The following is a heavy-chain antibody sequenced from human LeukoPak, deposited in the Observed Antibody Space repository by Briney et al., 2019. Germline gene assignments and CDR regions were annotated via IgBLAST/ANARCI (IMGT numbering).Heavy chain of an antibody. V-gene: IGHV1-18*01. CDR2: ISAYNGNT. J-gene: IGHJ6*02. CDR1: GYTFTSYG. D-gene: IGHD6-13*01. Sequence: ASVKVSCKASGYTFTSYGISWVRQAPGQGLEWMGWISAYNGNTNYAQKLQGRVTMTTDTSTSTAYMELRSLRSDDTAVYYCARPYSSSFYYYYGMDVWGQGTTVTVSS. CDR3: ARPYSSSFYYYYGMDV.